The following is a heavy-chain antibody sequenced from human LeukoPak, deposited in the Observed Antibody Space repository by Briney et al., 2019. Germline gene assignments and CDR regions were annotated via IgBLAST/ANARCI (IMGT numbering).Heavy chain of an antibody. V-gene: IGHV1-18*01. CDR3: ARGPPYYYGSGSPNDY. CDR2: ISAYNGNT. CDR1: GYTFTSYG. D-gene: IGHD3-10*01. Sequence: ASVKVSCKASGYTFTSYGISWVRQAPGQGLEWMGWISAYNGNTNYAQKLQGRVTMTIDTSTSTAYMELRSLRSDDTAVYYCARGPPYYYGSGSPNDYWGQGTLVTVSS. J-gene: IGHJ4*02.